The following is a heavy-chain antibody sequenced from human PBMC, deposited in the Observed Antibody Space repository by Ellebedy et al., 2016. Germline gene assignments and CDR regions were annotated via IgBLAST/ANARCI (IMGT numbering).Heavy chain of an antibody. V-gene: IGHV3-74*01. D-gene: IGHD3-10*01. J-gene: IGHJ4*02. CDR3: ARDRGSGTPFDY. CDR1: GFTFTTYW. Sequence: HTGGSLRLSCAASGFTFTTYWIDWVRQAPGKGLVWVSRITADGSDTAYADSVRGRFTISRDNAKNTLYLQMNSLRPEDTAVYYCARDRGSGTPFDYWGQGTLVTVSS. CDR2: ITADGSDT.